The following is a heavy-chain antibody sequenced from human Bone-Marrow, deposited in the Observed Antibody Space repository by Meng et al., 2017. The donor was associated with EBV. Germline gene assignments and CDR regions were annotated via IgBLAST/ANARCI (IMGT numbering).Heavy chain of an antibody. J-gene: IGHJ5*02. V-gene: IGHV7-4-1*02. D-gene: IGHD3-22*01. CDR2: INTNTGNP. CDR1: GYTFTYST. Sequence: QGQLVQSGFELKKPGASVKVSCKASGYTFTYSTMDWVRQAPGQGLEWLGWINTNTGNPTYAQGFTGRFVFSLDTSVSTAYLQISSLKAEDTAVYYCARAHDSSGYYPLTWGQGTLVTVSS. CDR3: ARAHDSSGYYPLT.